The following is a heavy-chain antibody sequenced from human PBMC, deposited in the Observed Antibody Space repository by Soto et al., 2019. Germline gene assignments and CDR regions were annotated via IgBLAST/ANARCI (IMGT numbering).Heavy chain of an antibody. D-gene: IGHD1-1*01. CDR1: GQSFSGHS. CDR3: ARGSGIVELPGELEDVKYDY. V-gene: IGHV4-34*01. J-gene: IGHJ4*02. CDR2: INESGSK. Sequence: QVQLQQWGAGLVKPSETLSLSCAVYGQSFSGHSWAWIRQPPGKGLEWIGEINESGSKYYNPSLKCRVTISTDTSKNQFSLKWSSVSAADTAASFGARGSGIVELPGELEDVKYDYWGQGTLVNVSS.